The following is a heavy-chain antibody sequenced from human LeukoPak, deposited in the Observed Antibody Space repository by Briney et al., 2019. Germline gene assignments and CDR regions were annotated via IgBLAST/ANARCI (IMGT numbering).Heavy chain of an antibody. CDR1: GFTFSSYA. CDR3: AKVQSALNYDFWSGYYTLDY. CDR2: IIGSGGST. J-gene: IGHJ4*02. V-gene: IGHV3-23*01. D-gene: IGHD3-3*01. Sequence: GALRLSFAASGFTFSSYAMSWVRQAPGKGLEWVSAIIGSGGSTYYADSVKGRFTISRDNSKNTLYLQMNSLRAEDTAVYYCAKVQSALNYDFWSGYYTLDYWGQGTLVTVSS.